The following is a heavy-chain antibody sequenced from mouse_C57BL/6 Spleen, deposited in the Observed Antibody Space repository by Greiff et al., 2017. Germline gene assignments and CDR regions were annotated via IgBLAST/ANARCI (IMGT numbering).Heavy chain of an antibody. CDR3: ARWGRSGSSSHYYAMDY. D-gene: IGHD1-1*01. CDR1: GYTFTSYG. J-gene: IGHJ4*01. V-gene: IGHV1-81*01. CDR2: IYPRSGNT. Sequence: VQLQPSGAELARPGASVKMSCKASGYTFTSYGISWVKQSTGQGLEWIGEIYPRSGNTYYNEKFKGKATLTADKSSSTAYMELRSLTSEDAAVYFCARWGRSGSSSHYYAMDYWGQGTSVTVSS.